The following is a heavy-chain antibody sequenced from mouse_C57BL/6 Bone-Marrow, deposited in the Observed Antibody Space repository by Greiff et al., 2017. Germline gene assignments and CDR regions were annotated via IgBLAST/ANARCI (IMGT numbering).Heavy chain of an antibody. CDR1: GFTFSDYY. D-gene: IGHD1-1*01. CDR2: INYDGSST. CDR3: ARGAVPYFDV. J-gene: IGHJ1*03. Sequence: DVKLVESEGGLVQPGSSMKLSCTASGFTFSDYYMAWVRQVPEKGLEWVANINYDGSSTYYLDSLKSRFIISRDNAKNILYLQMSSLKSEDTATYYCARGAVPYFDVWGTGTTVTVSS. V-gene: IGHV5-16*01.